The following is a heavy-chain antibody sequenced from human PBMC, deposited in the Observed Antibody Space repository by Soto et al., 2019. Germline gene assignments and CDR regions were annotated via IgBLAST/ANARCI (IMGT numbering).Heavy chain of an antibody. CDR2: IIGSGGRT. V-gene: IGHV3-23*01. D-gene: IGHD3-10*01. J-gene: IGHJ4*02. CDR1: GFTFSSYS. Sequence: GSLRPSCAAAGFTFSSYSMSWVRQAPGKGLEWVSLIIGSGGRTYCADSVKGRLTISRDNSKDTLYLQMNSLRAEDTAVYYCAKDSPGVPFDYWGQGTLVTVSS. CDR3: AKDSPGVPFDY.